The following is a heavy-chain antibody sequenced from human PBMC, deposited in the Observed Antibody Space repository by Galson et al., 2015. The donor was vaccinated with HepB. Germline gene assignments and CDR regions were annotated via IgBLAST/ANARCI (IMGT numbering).Heavy chain of an antibody. CDR2: ISGYNGNI. D-gene: IGHD1-7*01. J-gene: IGHJ4*02. CDR3: ARSPSDWNYGVEN. CDR1: GYTFTSYG. V-gene: IGHV1-18*01. Sequence: SVKVSCKASGYTFTSYGISWVRQAPGQGLEWMGWISGYNGNINYAQNFQGRLTMTTDTSTSTAYMELRSLRSDDTAVYYCARSPSDWNYGVENWGQGTLVTVSS.